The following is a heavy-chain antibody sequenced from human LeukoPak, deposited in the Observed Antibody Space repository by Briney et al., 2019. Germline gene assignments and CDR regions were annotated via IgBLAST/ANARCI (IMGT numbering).Heavy chain of an antibody. J-gene: IGHJ4*02. CDR2: IYSSGST. CDR3: ARGYTVTTN. V-gene: IGHV4-61*02. Sequence: SQTLSLTCSVSGGSISSTGYYWSWIRQPAGKGLEWIGRIYSSGSTDYDPSLQSRVTISVDTSKNQFSLSLRSVTAADTAVYYCARGYTVTTNWGQGTLVTVSS. CDR1: GGSISSTGYY. D-gene: IGHD4-17*01.